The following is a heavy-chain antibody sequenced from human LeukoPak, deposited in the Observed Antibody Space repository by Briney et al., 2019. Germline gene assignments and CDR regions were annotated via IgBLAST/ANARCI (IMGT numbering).Heavy chain of an antibody. CDR3: ARRPGYMDV. J-gene: IGHJ6*03. CDR2: INHSGST. CDR1: GGSFSGYY. Sequence: PSETLSLTCAVYGGSFSGYYWSWIRQPPGKGLEWIGEINHSGSTNYNPSLKSRVTISVDTSKNQFSLKLSSVTAADTAVYYCARRPGYMDVWGKGTTVTVSS. V-gene: IGHV4-34*01.